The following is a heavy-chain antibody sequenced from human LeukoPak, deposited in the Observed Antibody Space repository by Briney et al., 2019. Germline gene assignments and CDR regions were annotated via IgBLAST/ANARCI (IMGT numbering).Heavy chain of an antibody. CDR1: GFTFSSYG. V-gene: IGHV3-30*02. CDR2: IRYDGSNK. J-gene: IGHJ4*02. Sequence: GGSLRLSCAASGFTFSSYGMHWVRQAPGKGLEWVAFIRYDGSNKYYADSVKGRFTISRDNAENSLYLQMNSLRAEDTAVYYCCSGSPYGGVWGFDYWGQGSLVTVSS. CDR3: CSGSPYGGVWGFDY. D-gene: IGHD1-26*01.